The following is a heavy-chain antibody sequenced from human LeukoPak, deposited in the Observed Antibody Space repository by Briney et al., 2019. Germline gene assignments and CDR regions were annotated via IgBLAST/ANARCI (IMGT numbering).Heavy chain of an antibody. CDR1: GYTFTSYG. J-gene: IGHJ4*02. Sequence: VTSVKVSCKASGYTFTSYGISWVRQAPGQGLEWMGWISAYNGNTNYAQKLQGRVTMTTDTSTSTAYMELRSLRSEDTAVYYCATELVGNGYNFGHFDYWGQGTLVTVSS. V-gene: IGHV1-18*01. CDR2: ISAYNGNT. CDR3: ATELVGNGYNFGHFDY. D-gene: IGHD5-24*01.